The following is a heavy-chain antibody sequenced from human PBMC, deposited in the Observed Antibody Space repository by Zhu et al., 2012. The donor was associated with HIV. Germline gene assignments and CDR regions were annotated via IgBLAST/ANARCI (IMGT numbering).Heavy chain of an antibody. V-gene: IGHV3-23*01. CDR2: ISGSGGST. D-gene: IGHD2-2*01. Sequence: EVQLLESGGGLVQPGGSLRLSCAASGFTFSSYAMSWVRQAPGKGLEWVSAISGSGGSTYYADSVKGRFTISRDNSKDTLYLQMNSLRAEDTAVYYCAKETGYCSSTSCYVEYFQHWGQGTWSPSPQ. J-gene: IGHJ1*01. CDR3: AKETGYCSSTSCYVEYFQH. CDR1: GFTFSSYA.